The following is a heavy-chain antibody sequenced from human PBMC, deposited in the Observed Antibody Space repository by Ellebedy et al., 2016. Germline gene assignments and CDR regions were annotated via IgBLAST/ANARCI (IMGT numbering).Heavy chain of an antibody. CDR1: GFIISDYS. Sequence: GGSLRLSXAASGFIISDYSMNWLRQIPGMGLQWFSYIHTSGSPIYYADSVKGRFTISRDNTKNSLYLHMNNLRAEDTAVYYCSRWFDPWGQGTLVTVSS. V-gene: IGHV3-48*04. CDR2: IHTSGSPI. CDR3: SRWFDP. J-gene: IGHJ5*02.